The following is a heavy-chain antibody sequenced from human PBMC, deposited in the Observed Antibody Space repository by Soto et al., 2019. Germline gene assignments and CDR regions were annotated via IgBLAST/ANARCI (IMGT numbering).Heavy chain of an antibody. J-gene: IGHJ4*02. D-gene: IGHD4-17*01. CDR3: AKESTVTPPYVDY. Sequence: EVQLVESGGGLVQPGRSLRLSCAASGFNFDDYAMHWVRQAPGKGLEWVSGIRWNSEIIGYADSVKGRFTISRDNAKNSLYVEMNSLRVEDTALYYCAKESTVTPPYVDYWGQGTPVTVSS. CDR2: IRWNSEII. CDR1: GFNFDDYA. V-gene: IGHV3-9*01.